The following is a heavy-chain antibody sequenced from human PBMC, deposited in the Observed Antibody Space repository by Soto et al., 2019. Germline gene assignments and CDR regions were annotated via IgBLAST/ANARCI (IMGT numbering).Heavy chain of an antibody. J-gene: IGHJ4*02. CDR2: INPNPNSGGT. Sequence: QVQLVQSGAEVKKPGASVKVSCKASGYTFSGYHMHWVRQAPGQGLEWMGWINPNPNSGGTKYAQKFQGRVTMTRDTSISPVYMELRRLRPDDTAIYYCARDGIGFGYWGQGTLVTVSS. D-gene: IGHD3-3*01. V-gene: IGHV1-2*02. CDR1: GYTFSGYH. CDR3: ARDGIGFGY.